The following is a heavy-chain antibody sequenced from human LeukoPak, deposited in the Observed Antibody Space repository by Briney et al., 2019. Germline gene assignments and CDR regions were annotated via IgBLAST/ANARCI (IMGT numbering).Heavy chain of an antibody. CDR1: GGSFSGYY. Sequence: PSETLSLTCAVYGGSFSGYYWSWIRQPPGKGLEWIGEINHSGSTNYNPSLKSRVTISVDTSKNQFSLKLSSVTAADTAVYYCARHHLFQQLVLYYFDYWGQGTLVTVSS. D-gene: IGHD6-13*01. CDR2: INHSGST. CDR3: ARHHLFQQLVLYYFDY. J-gene: IGHJ4*02. V-gene: IGHV4-34*01.